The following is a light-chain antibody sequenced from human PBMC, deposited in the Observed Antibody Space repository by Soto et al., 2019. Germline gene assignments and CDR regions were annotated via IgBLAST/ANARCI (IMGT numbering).Light chain of an antibody. CDR1: SSDIGGYNY. V-gene: IGLV2-14*03. CDR2: EVT. CDR3: SSYIPRITDWA. J-gene: IGLJ3*02. Sequence: LTQPASVSGSPGQSITISCAGTSSDIGGYNYVSWYQQHPGEAPKLMIYEVTNRPSGVSNRFSGSKSGNTASLTISGLQAEDEADYYCSSYIPRITDWAFGGGTKLTVL.